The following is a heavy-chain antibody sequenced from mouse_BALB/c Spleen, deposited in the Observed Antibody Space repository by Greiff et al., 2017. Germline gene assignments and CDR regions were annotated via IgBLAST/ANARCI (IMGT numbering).Heavy chain of an antibody. CDR2: ISSGGSYT. CDR3: SSRCGNYDGMDY. J-gene: IGHJ4*01. CDR1: GFTFSSYA. V-gene: IGHV5-9-4*01. D-gene: IGHD2-1*01. Sequence: EVKLMESGGGLVKPGGSLKLSCAASGFTFSSYAMSWVRQSPEKRLEWVAEISSGGSYTYYPDTVTGRFTISRDNAKNTLYLEMSSLRSEDTAMYYCSSRCGNYDGMDYWGQGTSVTVSS.